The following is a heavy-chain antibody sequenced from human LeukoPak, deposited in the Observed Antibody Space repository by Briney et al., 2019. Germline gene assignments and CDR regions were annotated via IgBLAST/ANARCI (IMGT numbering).Heavy chain of an antibody. J-gene: IGHJ4*02. CDR2: ISGSGGTT. Sequence: PGGSLRLSCAASGFTFSSYAMNWVRQAPGRGLEWVSGISGSGGTTYYADSVKGRFTISRDNSKNTLYLQMNSLRAEDTAVYYCARDRRLGYFDYWGQGTLVTVSS. CDR1: GFTFSSYA. D-gene: IGHD6-19*01. V-gene: IGHV3-23*01. CDR3: ARDRRLGYFDY.